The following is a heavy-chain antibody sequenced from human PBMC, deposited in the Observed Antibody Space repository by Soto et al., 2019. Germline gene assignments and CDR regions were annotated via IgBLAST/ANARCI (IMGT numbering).Heavy chain of an antibody. CDR1: GGTFSSYA. V-gene: IGHV1-69*06. CDR3: ARSVGIELGWYFDL. Sequence: QVQLVQSGAEVKKPGSSVKVSCKASGGTFSSYAISWVRQAPGQGLEWMGGIIPIFGTANYAQKFQGRVKITADKSTSTAYIELSSLRSEDTAVYYCARSVGIELGWYFDLWGRGTLVTVSS. J-gene: IGHJ2*01. CDR2: IIPIFGTA. D-gene: IGHD2-21*01.